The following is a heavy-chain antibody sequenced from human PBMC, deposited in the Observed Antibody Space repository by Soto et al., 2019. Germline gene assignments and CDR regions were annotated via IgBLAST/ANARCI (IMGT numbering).Heavy chain of an antibody. CDR2: ISAYNGNT. CDR3: ARTPGGVIVGGAFDI. Sequence: QVQLVQSGAEVKKPGASVKVSCKASGYTFTSYGISWVRQAPGQGLEWIGWISAYNGNTKYAQKLQGRVSMTTDTDTSAAYMELRSLRSDDTAVDYCARTPGGVIVGGAFDIWGQVTMVTVSS. CDR1: GYTFTSYG. D-gene: IGHD3-16*02. J-gene: IGHJ3*02. V-gene: IGHV1-18*01.